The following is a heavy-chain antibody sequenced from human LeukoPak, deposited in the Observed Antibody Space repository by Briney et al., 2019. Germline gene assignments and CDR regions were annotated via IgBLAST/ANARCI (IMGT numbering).Heavy chain of an antibody. V-gene: IGHV4-38-2*02. CDR3: ARSGSSGYYPTRGYYFDY. CDR2: IYHSGST. CDR1: GYSISSAYY. J-gene: IGHJ4*02. D-gene: IGHD3-22*01. Sequence: SETLSLTCTVSGYSISSAYYWAWIRQPPGKALEWIGIIYHSGSTYYNPSLKSRVTISVDTSKNEFSLKLSSVTAADTAVYYCARSGSSGYYPTRGYYFDYWGQGTLVTVSS.